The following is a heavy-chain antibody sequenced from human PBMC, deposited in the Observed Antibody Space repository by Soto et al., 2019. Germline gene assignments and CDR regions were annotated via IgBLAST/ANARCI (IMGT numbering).Heavy chain of an antibody. Sequence: ASVKVSCKASGYTFTSFYMHWVLQSPLHGLEWMGIINPSGGSTNYAQKFRGRISMTSDTSTNTVHLALSSLRSEDTAVYYCARDLGPEDRVAADYFHYGMDVWGQGTTVTVSS. CDR3: ARDLGPEDRVAADYFHYGMDV. CDR2: INPSGGST. J-gene: IGHJ6*02. D-gene: IGHD6-13*01. CDR1: GYTFTSFY. V-gene: IGHV1-46*01.